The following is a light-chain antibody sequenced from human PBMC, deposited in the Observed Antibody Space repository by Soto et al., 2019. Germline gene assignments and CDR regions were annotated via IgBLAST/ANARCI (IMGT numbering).Light chain of an antibody. J-gene: IGKJ5*01. V-gene: IGKV1-8*01. CDR1: QGISSY. Sequence: AIRMTQSPSSFSASTGDRVTITCRASQGISSYLAWYQQKPGKAPKLLIYAASTLQSGVPSRFSGSGSGPYFTITVTCLQSEDFGTYYFRLLNSYPITFAQGTRLEIK. CDR2: AAS. CDR3: RLLNSYPIT.